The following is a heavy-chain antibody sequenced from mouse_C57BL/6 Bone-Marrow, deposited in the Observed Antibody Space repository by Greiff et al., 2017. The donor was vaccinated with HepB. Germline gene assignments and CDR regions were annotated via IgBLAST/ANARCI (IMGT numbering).Heavy chain of an antibody. CDR2: INPSTGGT. V-gene: IGHV1-42*01. CDR1: GYSFTGYY. J-gene: IGHJ1*03. Sequence: EVQLQQSGPELVKPGASVKISCKASGYSFTGYYMNWVKQSPEKSLEWIGEINPSTGGTTYNQKFKAKATLTVDKSSSTAYMQLKSLTSEDSAVYYCARRYYYGSSNWYFDVWGTGTTVTVSS. D-gene: IGHD1-1*01. CDR3: ARRYYYGSSNWYFDV.